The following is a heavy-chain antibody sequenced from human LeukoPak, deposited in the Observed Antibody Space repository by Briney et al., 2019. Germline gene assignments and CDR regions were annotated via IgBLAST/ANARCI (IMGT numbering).Heavy chain of an antibody. V-gene: IGHV4-38-2*02. D-gene: IGHD3-10*01. J-gene: IGHJ6*03. CDR1: GYSISSGYY. CDR3: ARGLAKRFGDPIIQYYYMDV. CDR2: IFHTGST. Sequence: ASETLSLTCTVSGYSISSGYYWAWIRQPPGKGLEWIGSIFHTGSTYHNPSLKSRVTISVDTSKNQFSLKMSSVTAADTAVYYCARGLAKRFGDPIIQYYYMDVWGKGTTVTISS.